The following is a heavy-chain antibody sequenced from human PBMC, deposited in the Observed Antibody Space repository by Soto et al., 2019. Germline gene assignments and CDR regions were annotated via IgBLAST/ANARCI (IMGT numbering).Heavy chain of an antibody. CDR1: GFTFTTYA. D-gene: IGHD2-2*02. V-gene: IGHV3-30-3*01. CDR2: ISNQGSNK. CDR3: ARGGDCSSTRCYRPYDY. Sequence: SLRLSCAASGFTFTTYAMHWVRQAPGKGLEWVAIISNQGSNKDYADSVKGRFTISRDNSKNTLYLQMNSLRAEDTAVYYCARGGDCSSTRCYRPYDYWGQGTLVTVSS. J-gene: IGHJ4*02.